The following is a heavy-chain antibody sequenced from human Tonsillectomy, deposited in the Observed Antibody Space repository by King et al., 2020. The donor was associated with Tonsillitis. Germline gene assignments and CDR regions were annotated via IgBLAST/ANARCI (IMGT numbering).Heavy chain of an antibody. V-gene: IGHV4-59*01. D-gene: IGHD7-27*01. CDR3: ARDRPDWGDRYFDL. J-gene: IGHJ2*01. Sequence: QLQESGPGLVKPSGTLSLTCSVSGASITNYYWSWIRQPPGKGLEWIGHLYYSRSANSNPSLESRISMSLDTSKNQFSLKLNSVTTADTALYYCARDRPDWGDRYFDLWGRGTLVTVSS. CDR2: LYYSRSA. CDR1: GASITNYY.